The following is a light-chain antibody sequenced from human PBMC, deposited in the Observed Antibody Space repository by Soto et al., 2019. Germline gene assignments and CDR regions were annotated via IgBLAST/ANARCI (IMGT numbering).Light chain of an antibody. J-gene: IGKJ5*01. CDR1: QSVSSY. CDR2: DAS. CDR3: QQRSNWA. V-gene: IGKV3-11*01. Sequence: EIVLTQSPATLSLSPGERATLSCRASQSVSSYLAWYQQKPGQAPRLLIHDASSRATDIPARFSGSGSGTDFTLTISSLEPEDFAVYYCQQRSNWAFGQGTRLEIK.